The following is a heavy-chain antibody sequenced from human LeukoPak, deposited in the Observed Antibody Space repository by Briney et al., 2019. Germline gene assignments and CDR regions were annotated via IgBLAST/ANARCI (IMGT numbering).Heavy chain of an antibody. D-gene: IGHD3-22*01. CDR3: ARDTTDDSSGYSIFDY. V-gene: IGHV4-30-4*08. Sequence: SETLSLXCTVSGGSISSYYWSWIRQPPGKVLEWIGYIYYSGSTYYNPSLKSRVTISVDTSKNQFSLKLSSVTAADTAVYYCARDTTDDSSGYSIFDYWGQGTLVTVSS. CDR2: IYYSGST. CDR1: GGSISSYY. J-gene: IGHJ4*02.